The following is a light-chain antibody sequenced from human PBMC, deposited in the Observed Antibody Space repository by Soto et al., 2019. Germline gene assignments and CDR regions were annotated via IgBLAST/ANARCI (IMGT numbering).Light chain of an antibody. Sequence: QSVLTQPVSVSGSPGQSIPISCTGTSSYVGSYNLVSWYQQHPGKAPKLMIYEVSKRPSGVSNRFSGSKSGNTASLTISGLQAEDEADYYCCSYAGSSTYVFGTGTKVTVL. V-gene: IGLV2-23*02. CDR3: CSYAGSSTYV. CDR2: EVS. J-gene: IGLJ1*01. CDR1: SSYVGSYNL.